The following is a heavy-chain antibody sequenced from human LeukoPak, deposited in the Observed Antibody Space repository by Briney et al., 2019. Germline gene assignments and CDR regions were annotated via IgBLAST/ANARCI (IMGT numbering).Heavy chain of an antibody. CDR3: AASNWEAYSSGWYDY. CDR2: ISGSGGST. Sequence: GGSLRLSCAASGFTFSSYAMSWVRQAPGKGLEWVSAISGSGGSTYYADSVKGRFTISRDNSKNTLYLQMNSLRAEDTAVYYCAASNWEAYSSGWYDYWGQGTLVTVSS. J-gene: IGHJ4*02. CDR1: GFTFSSYA. D-gene: IGHD6-19*01. V-gene: IGHV3-23*01.